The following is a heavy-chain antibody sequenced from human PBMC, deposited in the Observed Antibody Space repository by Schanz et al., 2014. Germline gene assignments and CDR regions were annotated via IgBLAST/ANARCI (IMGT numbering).Heavy chain of an antibody. Sequence: ESGGGLIQPGGSLRLSCAVSGFTVNTNYMSWVRQAPGKGLEWVSLISGRGDSTHYADSVKGRFTISRDNSRKTLSLQMNSLRAEDTAVYYCARDSGWNALDIWGQGTVVTVSS. D-gene: IGHD1-1*01. J-gene: IGHJ3*02. CDR2: ISGRGDST. V-gene: IGHV3-53*01. CDR1: GFTVNTNY. CDR3: ARDSGWNALDI.